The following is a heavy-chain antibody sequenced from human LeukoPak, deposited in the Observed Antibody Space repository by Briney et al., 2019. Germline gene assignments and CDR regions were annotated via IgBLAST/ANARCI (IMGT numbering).Heavy chain of an antibody. J-gene: IGHJ4*02. CDR1: GFTFSSYA. D-gene: IGHD7-27*01. CDR3: ARAPNWDFDY. Sequence: GGSLRLSCAASGFTFSSYAMSWVRQAPGKGLEWVSVIYSGGSTYYADSVKGRFTISRDNSKNTLYLQMNSLRAEDTAVYYCARAPNWDFDYWGQGTLVTVSS. V-gene: IGHV3-53*01. CDR2: IYSGGST.